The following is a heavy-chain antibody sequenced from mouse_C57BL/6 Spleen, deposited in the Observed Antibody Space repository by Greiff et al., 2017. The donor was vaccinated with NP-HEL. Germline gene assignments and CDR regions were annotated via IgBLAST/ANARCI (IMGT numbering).Heavy chain of an antibody. D-gene: IGHD1-1*01. Sequence: LQESGPELVKPGASVKISCKASGYAFSSSWMNWVKQRPGKGLEWIGRIYPGDGDTNYNGKFKGKATLTADKSSSTAYMQLSSLTSENSAVYFCAREGGYYLAYWGQGTLVTVSA. CDR1: GYAFSSSW. V-gene: IGHV1-82*01. CDR3: AREGGYYLAY. CDR2: IYPGDGDT. J-gene: IGHJ3*01.